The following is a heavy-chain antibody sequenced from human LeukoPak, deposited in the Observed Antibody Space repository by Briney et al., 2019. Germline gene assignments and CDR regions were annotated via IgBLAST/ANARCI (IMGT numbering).Heavy chain of an antibody. CDR3: AKESRRDGYNFWDPPVTYFDY. CDR2: ISGSSGST. CDR1: GFTFSSYA. D-gene: IGHD5-24*01. Sequence: GGSLRLSCAASGFTFSSYAMSWVRQAPGKGLEWVSAISGSSGSTYYADSVKGRFTISRDNSKNTLYLQMNSLRAEDTAVYYCAKESRRDGYNFWDPPVTYFDYWGQGTLVTVSS. V-gene: IGHV3-23*01. J-gene: IGHJ4*02.